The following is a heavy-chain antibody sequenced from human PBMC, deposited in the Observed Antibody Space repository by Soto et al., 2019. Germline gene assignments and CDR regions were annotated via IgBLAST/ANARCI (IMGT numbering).Heavy chain of an antibody. CDR1: GFTFSSYE. V-gene: IGHV3-48*03. D-gene: IGHD6-13*01. CDR3: AKGSNVAAGTVDY. Sequence: GGSLRLSCAASGFTFSSYEMNWVRQAPGKGLEWVSYISSSGSTIYYADSVKGRFTISRDNAKNSLYLQMNSLRAEDTAVYYCAKGSNVAAGTVDYWGQGTLVTVSS. J-gene: IGHJ4*02. CDR2: ISSSGSTI.